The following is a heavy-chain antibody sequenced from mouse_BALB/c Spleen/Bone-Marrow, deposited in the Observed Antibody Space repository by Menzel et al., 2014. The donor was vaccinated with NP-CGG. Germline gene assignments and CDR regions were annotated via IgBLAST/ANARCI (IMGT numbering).Heavy chain of an antibody. V-gene: IGHV1S22*01. D-gene: IGHD3-1*01. CDR3: TRGQLGLPSMDY. CDR1: GYTFTSYW. Sequence: LQQSGSELVRPGASVKLSCKAFGYTFTSYWMHWVKQRPGQGLEWIGNIYPGSGSTNYDEKFKSKATLTVDTSSSTAYMQLSSLTSEDSAVYYCTRGQLGLPSMDYWGQGTSVTVSS. CDR2: IYPGSGST. J-gene: IGHJ4*01.